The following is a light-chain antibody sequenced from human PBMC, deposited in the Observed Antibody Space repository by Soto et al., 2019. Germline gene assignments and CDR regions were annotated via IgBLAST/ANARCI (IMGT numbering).Light chain of an antibody. CDR2: DAS. V-gene: IGKV1-33*01. J-gene: IGKJ1*01. Sequence: DIQMTQSPSSLSASIGDRVTITCQASQDISHYLNWYQQKPGKAPKLLIYDASNLGAGVASRFSGSGSGTIFSFTISSLQSEDFATYYCQQYDSVPRTFGQGTRVDIK. CDR1: QDISHY. CDR3: QQYDSVPRT.